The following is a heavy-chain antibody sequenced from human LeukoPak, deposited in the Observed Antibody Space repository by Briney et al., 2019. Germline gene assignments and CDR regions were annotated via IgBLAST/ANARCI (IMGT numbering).Heavy chain of an antibody. CDR3: ARDQNLNYYGSGSYPSGWFDP. CDR2: INPSGGST. CDR1: GCTFTSYY. D-gene: IGHD3-10*01. J-gene: IGHJ5*02. V-gene: IGHV1-46*01. Sequence: ASVKVSCKPSGCTFTSYYMHWVRQAPGQGLEWMGIINPSGGSTSYAQKFQGRATMTRDTSTSTVYMELSSLRSKDTAVYYCARDQNLNYYGSGSYPSGWFDPWGQGTLVTVSS.